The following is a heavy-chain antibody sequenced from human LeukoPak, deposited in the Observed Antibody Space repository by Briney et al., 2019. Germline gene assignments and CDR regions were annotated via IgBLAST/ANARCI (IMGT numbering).Heavy chain of an antibody. CDR1: GYTFTSYY. Sequence: GASVKVSCKASGYTFTSYYMHWVRQAPGQGLEWMGIINPSGGSTSYAQKFQGRVTMTRDTSTSTVYMELSSLRSEDTAVYYCARFTVTNYYFDYWGQGTLVTDSS. CDR3: ARFTVTNYYFDY. V-gene: IGHV1-46*01. CDR2: INPSGGST. D-gene: IGHD4-17*01. J-gene: IGHJ4*02.